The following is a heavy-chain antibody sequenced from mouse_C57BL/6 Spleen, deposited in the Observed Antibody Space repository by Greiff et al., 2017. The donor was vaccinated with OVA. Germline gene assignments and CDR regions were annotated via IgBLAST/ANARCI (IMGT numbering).Heavy chain of an antibody. J-gene: IGHJ2*01. CDR2: ISAGGSYT. Sequence: EVHLVESGGGLVKPGGSLKLSCAASGFTFSSYAMPWVRQTPEKRLEWVATISAGGSYTYYPDNVKGRITISRDNAKNNLYLQMSHLKSEDTAMYYCARDQGLGVYFDYWGQGTTLTVSS. D-gene: IGHD3-3*01. CDR3: ARDQGLGVYFDY. CDR1: GFTFSSYA. V-gene: IGHV5-4*01.